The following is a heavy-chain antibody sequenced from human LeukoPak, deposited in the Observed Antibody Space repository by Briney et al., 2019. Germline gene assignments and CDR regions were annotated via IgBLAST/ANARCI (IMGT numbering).Heavy chain of an antibody. J-gene: IGHJ4*02. CDR3: ARGPELERFDY. Sequence: SVTVSCKASGGTFSSYAISWVRQAPGQGLEWMGGIIPIFGTANYAQKFQGRVTITTDESTSTAYMELSSLRSEDTAVYYCARGPELERFDYWGRGTLVTVSS. CDR2: IIPIFGTA. V-gene: IGHV1-69*05. CDR1: GGTFSSYA. D-gene: IGHD1-1*01.